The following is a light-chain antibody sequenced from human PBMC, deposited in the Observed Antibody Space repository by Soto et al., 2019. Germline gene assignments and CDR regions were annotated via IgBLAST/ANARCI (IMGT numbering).Light chain of an antibody. V-gene: IGKV2-30*01. Sequence: DVVLTQSPVSLPVTLGQPASITCRSSHGLVYSNGNTFLSWYVQRPGQSPRSLTYKVSNRDSGVPDRFSGSGSGTDFTLQITRVVAEDVVVYYCMQYTHWPHTFGQGTKLEIK. CDR2: KVS. J-gene: IGKJ2*01. CDR3: MQYTHWPHT. CDR1: HGLVYSNGNTF.